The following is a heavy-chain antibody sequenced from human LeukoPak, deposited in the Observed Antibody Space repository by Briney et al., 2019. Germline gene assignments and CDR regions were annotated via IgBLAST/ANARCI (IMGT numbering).Heavy chain of an antibody. J-gene: IGHJ4*02. V-gene: IGHV4-59*01. CDR1: GGSISTYY. CDR2: IYYYGNT. D-gene: IGHD3-22*01. Sequence: SETLSLTCTVSGGSISTYYWSWIRQSPGKGLEWIGFIYYYGNTYYNPSLKSRVTISEDTSKNQLSLKLSSVTAADTAVYYCARAGGSSGYYSHWGQGTLVTVSS. CDR3: ARAGGSSGYYSH.